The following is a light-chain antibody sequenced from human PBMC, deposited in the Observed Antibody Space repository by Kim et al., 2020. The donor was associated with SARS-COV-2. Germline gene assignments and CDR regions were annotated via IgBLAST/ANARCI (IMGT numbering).Light chain of an antibody. V-gene: IGLV3-1*01. CDR2: QDS. CDR1: KLVDKY. Sequence: VSPGQTASITCSGDKLVDKYACWYQQTPGHPPVLVIYQDSRRPSGIPERFSGSNSGTAATLTISGTQAMDAADYYCQAWNSSIVVFGGGTQLTVL. J-gene: IGLJ2*01. CDR3: QAWNSSIVV.